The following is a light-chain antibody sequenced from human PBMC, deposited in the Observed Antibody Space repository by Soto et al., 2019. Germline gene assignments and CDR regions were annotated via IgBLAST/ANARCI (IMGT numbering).Light chain of an antibody. CDR1: SSNIGAGYD. CDR3: QSYDSSHYV. CDR2: GNS. V-gene: IGLV1-40*01. J-gene: IGLJ1*01. Sequence: QSVLTQPPSVSGAPAQWVTNSCTGSSSNIGAGYDVHWYQQLPGTAPKLLIYGNSNRPSGVPDRFSGSKSGTSASLAITGLQAEDEADYYCQSYDSSHYVFGTGTKVTVL.